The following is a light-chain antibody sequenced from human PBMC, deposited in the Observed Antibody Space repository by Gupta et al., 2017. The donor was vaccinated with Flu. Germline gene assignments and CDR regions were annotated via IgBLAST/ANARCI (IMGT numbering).Light chain of an antibody. V-gene: IGKV4-1*01. J-gene: IGKJ2*01. CDR3: HQYYSLPYT. CDR2: WAS. CDR1: QSILYTANNNNY. Sequence: DIVVNQSPDSLAVSLVERAAINCRSSQSILYTANNNNYLAWYQQKPGQPPKLLISWASTREFGVPDRFSGSGSGTDFTLTISSLQAEDVAIYYCHQYYSLPYTFGQGTRLEIK.